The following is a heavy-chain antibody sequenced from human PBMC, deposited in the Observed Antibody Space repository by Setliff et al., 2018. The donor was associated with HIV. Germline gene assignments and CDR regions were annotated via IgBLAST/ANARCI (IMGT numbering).Heavy chain of an antibody. CDR2: FYYDGSA. CDR3: ARDPGSSFYNYKFLDT. CDR1: GASIISYY. Sequence: SETLSLTCTLSGASIISYYWNWVRQPPGRGLEWIGYFYYDGSAKYNPSLKSRVAISAGTSKYQFSLTLRSVTAADTAVYYCARDPGSSFYNYKFLDTWGKGTTVTVSS. D-gene: IGHD3-16*01. J-gene: IGHJ6*04. V-gene: IGHV4-59*01.